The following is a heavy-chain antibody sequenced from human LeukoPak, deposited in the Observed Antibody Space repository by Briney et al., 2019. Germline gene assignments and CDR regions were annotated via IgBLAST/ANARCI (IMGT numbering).Heavy chain of an antibody. CDR2: ISGSGGSA. CDR1: RFAFSNYG. J-gene: IGHJ4*02. D-gene: IGHD3-22*01. Sequence: GGSLRLSCAVSRFAFSNYGMSWVRQAPGKGLEWVSAISGSGGSAYYADSVKGRFTISRDNSKNTLYLQMNSLRAEDTALYYCAKSSYYDTSGSYREYYFDYWGQGALVTVSS. CDR3: AKSSYYDTSGSYREYYFDY. V-gene: IGHV3-23*01.